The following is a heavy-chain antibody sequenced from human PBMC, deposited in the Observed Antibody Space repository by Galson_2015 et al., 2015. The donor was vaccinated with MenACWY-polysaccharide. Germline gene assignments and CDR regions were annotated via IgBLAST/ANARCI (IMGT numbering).Heavy chain of an antibody. J-gene: IGHJ4*02. D-gene: IGHD2-2*01. CDR1: GFTFSSYA. Sequence: SLRLSCAGSGFTFSSYAMHWVRQAPGKGLEWVAVISYDGSNKYYADSVKGRFTISRDNSKSTLYLQMNSLRAEDTAVYYCASGGPDIVVVPAVDFDYWGQGTLVTVSS. V-gene: IGHV3-30-3*01. CDR2: ISYDGSNK. CDR3: ASGGPDIVVVPAVDFDY.